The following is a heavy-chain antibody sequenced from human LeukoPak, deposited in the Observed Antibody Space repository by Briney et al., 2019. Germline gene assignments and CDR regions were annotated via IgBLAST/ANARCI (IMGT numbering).Heavy chain of an antibody. V-gene: IGHV3-7*01. CDR3: ARDSSGYQ. CDR1: GFTVSSNY. J-gene: IGHJ4*02. Sequence: PGGSLRLSCAASGFTVSSNYMSWARQAPGKGLEWVANIKEDGSEKYYGDSVKGRFTISRDNAKNSLYLQMNSLRAEDTAVYYCARDSSGYQWGQGTLVTVSS. D-gene: IGHD3-22*01. CDR2: IKEDGSEK.